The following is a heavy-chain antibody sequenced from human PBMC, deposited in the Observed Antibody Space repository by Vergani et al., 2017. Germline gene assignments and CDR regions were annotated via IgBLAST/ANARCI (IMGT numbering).Heavy chain of an antibody. V-gene: IGHV3-30*02. Sequence: QVHLVESGGGVVQPGGSLRLSCAASGFTFSDYGVHWVRQAPGKGLEWVAFIRIEGSEQYYADSVKGRFTVSRDNSKYTLYLQIHSLRPEDTALYYCARDEKRGYYASDLPYWGQGTLVTVSS. J-gene: IGHJ4*02. CDR1: GFTFSDYG. D-gene: IGHD3-3*01. CDR3: ARDEKRGYYASDLPY. CDR2: IRIEGSEQ.